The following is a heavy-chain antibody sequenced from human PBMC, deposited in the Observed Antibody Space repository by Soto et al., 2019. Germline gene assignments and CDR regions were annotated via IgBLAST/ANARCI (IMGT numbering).Heavy chain of an antibody. V-gene: IGHV4-59*01. Sequence: LSLTCTVSGSSISSYYWSWIRQPPGKGLEWIGYIYYSGSTNYNPSLKSRVTISVDTSKNQFSLKLSSVTAADTAVYYCARGSGGSYHHHFDYWGQGTLVTVSS. J-gene: IGHJ4*02. CDR3: ARGSGGSYHHHFDY. D-gene: IGHD1-26*01. CDR2: IYYSGST. CDR1: GSSISSYY.